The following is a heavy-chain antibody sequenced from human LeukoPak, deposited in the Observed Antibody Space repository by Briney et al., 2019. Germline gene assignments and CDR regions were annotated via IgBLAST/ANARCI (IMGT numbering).Heavy chain of an antibody. J-gene: IGHJ4*02. D-gene: IGHD3-22*01. Sequence: SVKVSCKASGGTFSSYAISWVRQAPGQGLEWMGGIIPIFGTANYAQKFQGRVTITADESTSTAYMELSSLRSEDTAVYYCATSYYYDSSGFYYSFDSWGQGPLVTVSS. CDR2: IIPIFGTA. CDR1: GGTFSSYA. V-gene: IGHV1-69*13. CDR3: ATSYYYDSSGFYYSFDS.